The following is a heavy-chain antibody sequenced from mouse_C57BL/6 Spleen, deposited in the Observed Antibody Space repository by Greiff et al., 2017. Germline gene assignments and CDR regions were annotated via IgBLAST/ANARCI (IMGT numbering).Heavy chain of an antibody. CDR2: IDPENGDT. CDR3: ATQLRPAWCAY. CDR1: GFNIKDDY. Sequence: EVQLQESGAELVRPGASVKLSCTASGFNIKDDYMHWVKQRPEQGLEWIGWIDPENGDTEYASKFQGKATITADTSSNTAYLQLSSLTSEDTAVYYCATQLRPAWCAYWGQGTLVTVSA. D-gene: IGHD3-2*02. V-gene: IGHV14-4*01. J-gene: IGHJ3*01.